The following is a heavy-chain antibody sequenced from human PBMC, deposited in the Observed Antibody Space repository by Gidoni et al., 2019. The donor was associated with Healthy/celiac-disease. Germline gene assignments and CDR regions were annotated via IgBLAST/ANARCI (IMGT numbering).Heavy chain of an antibody. D-gene: IGHD2-21*02. Sequence: QVTLKESGPVLVKPTETLTRTCTVSGFSLSNARMGVSWIRQPPGKALEWLAHIFSNDEKSYSTSLTSRLTISKDTSKSQVVLTMTNMDPVDTATYYCARMGVTANGMDVWGQGPTVTVSS. CDR3: ARMGVTANGMDV. CDR1: GFSLSNARMG. J-gene: IGHJ6*02. CDR2: IFSNDEK. V-gene: IGHV2-26*01.